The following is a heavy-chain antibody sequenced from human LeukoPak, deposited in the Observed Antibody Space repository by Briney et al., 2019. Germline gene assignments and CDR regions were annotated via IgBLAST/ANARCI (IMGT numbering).Heavy chain of an antibody. CDR2: INSDGSST. V-gene: IGHV3-74*03. CDR3: ARDQSAMAGRLDCFDS. Sequence: GGSLRLXCAASGFTFSSYWMHWVRQAPGKGLVWVSRINSDGSSTEYADSVKGRFTISRDNAKNTLYLQMNSLRAEDTAVYYCARDQSAMAGRLDCFDSWGQGTLVTVSS. D-gene: IGHD6-19*01. J-gene: IGHJ4*02. CDR1: GFTFSSYW.